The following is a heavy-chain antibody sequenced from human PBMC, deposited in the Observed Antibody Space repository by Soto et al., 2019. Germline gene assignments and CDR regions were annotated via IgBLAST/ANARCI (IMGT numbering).Heavy chain of an antibody. CDR3: ARRATTTYYYYMDV. J-gene: IGHJ6*03. Sequence: SETLSLTCTVSGGSISSYYWSWIRQPPGEGLEWIGYIYYSGSTNYNPSLKSRVTISVDTSKNQFSLKLSSVTAADTAVYYCARRATTTYYYYMDVWGKGTTVTVSS. CDR1: GGSISSYY. D-gene: IGHD1-1*01. CDR2: IYYSGST. V-gene: IGHV4-59*01.